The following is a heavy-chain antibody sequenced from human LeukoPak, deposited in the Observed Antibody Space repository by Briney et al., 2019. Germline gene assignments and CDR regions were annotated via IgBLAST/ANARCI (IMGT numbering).Heavy chain of an antibody. CDR1: GGSIGSNIW. D-gene: IGHD2-15*01. V-gene: IGHV4-4*02. CDR3: ASPSGASTW. J-gene: IGHJ4*02. CDR2: IYHSGNT. Sequence: SGTLSLTCAVFGGSIGSNIWWSCVRQPPGKGLEWIGEIYHSGNTNYNPSLKSRVTISVDKSKNQFSLTLSSVTAADTAVYYCASPSGASTWWGQGTLVTVSS.